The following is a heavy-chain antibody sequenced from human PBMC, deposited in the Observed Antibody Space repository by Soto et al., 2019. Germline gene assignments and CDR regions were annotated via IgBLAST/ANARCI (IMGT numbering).Heavy chain of an antibody. CDR2: INHSGST. V-gene: IGHV4-34*01. D-gene: IGHD6-13*01. CDR3: ARVPRTSSSWLYYYYGMDV. Sequence: KPSESLSLTCAVYGGSFSGYYWSWIRQPPGKGLEWIGEINHSGSTNYNPSLKSRVTISVDTSKNQFSLKLSSVAAADTAVYYCARVPRTSSSWLYYYYGMDVWGQGTTVTVSS. CDR1: GGSFSGYY. J-gene: IGHJ6*02.